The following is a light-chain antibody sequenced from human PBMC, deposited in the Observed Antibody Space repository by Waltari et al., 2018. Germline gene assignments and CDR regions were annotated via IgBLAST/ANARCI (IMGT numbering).Light chain of an antibody. CDR2: ENY. Sequence: QSGLTQPPSLSAAPGQKVTISCSGTSSNIGNNYVAWYHQIPGTVPKLLIYENYKRPAGIPDRFSGSRSGTSATLVITGRLTGDEADYYCGTWDSSLSGAVFGGGTHLTVL. CDR3: GTWDSSLSGAV. CDR1: SSNIGNNY. V-gene: IGLV1-51*02. J-gene: IGLJ7*01.